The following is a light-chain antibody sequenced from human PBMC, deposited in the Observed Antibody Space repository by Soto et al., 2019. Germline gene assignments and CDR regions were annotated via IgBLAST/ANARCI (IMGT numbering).Light chain of an antibody. V-gene: IGKV1-9*01. Sequence: DIQLTQSPSFLSASVGDRVTITCRASQDISDYLAWYQQRPGKAPKLLIYAASTLQSGVPSRFSGSGSGTEFTLTISSLQPEDFATYSCQQLNSYPLTFGGGTRWIS. CDR1: QDISDY. CDR2: AAS. CDR3: QQLNSYPLT. J-gene: IGKJ4*01.